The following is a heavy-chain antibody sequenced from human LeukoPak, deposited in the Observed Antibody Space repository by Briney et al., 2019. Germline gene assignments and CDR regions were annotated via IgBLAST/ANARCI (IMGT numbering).Heavy chain of an antibody. CDR1: GFTFSSYA. D-gene: IGHD3-9*01. V-gene: IGHV3-23*01. CDR3: AKDPRYDILTGYDLNYFDY. CDR2: ISGSGGST. Sequence: GGSLGLSCAASGFTFSSYAMSWVRQAPGKGLEWVSAISGSGGSTYYADSVKGRFTISRDNSKNTLYLQMNSLRAEDTAVYYCAKDPRYDILTGYDLNYFDYWGQGTLVTVSS. J-gene: IGHJ4*02.